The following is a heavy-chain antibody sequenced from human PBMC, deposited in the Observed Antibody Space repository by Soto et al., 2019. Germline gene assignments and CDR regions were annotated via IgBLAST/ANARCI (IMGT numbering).Heavy chain of an antibody. Sequence: SLRLSCSASGFTFSSYAMHWVRQAPGKGLEYVSAISSNGGSTYYADSVKGRFTISRDNSKNTLYLQMSSLRAEDTAVYYCVKDLYASNNWFDPWGQGTLVTVSS. CDR1: GFTFSSYA. CDR2: ISSNGGST. V-gene: IGHV3-64D*06. J-gene: IGHJ5*02. D-gene: IGHD2-8*01. CDR3: VKDLYASNNWFDP.